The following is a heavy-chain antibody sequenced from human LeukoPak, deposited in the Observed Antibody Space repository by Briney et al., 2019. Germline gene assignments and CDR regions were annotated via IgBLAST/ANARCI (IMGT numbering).Heavy chain of an antibody. CDR2: ISSSSSYI. V-gene: IGHV3-21*04. CDR1: GFTFSSYS. J-gene: IGHJ4*02. Sequence: GGSLRLSCAASGFTFSSYSMNWVRQAPGKGLEWVSSISSSSSYIYYADSVKGRFTISRDNAKNSLYLQMNSLRAEDTAVYYCAKDGKRIAMIGVVRRGHYFDYWGQGTLVTVSS. CDR3: AKDGKRIAMIGVVRRGHYFDY. D-gene: IGHD3-22*01.